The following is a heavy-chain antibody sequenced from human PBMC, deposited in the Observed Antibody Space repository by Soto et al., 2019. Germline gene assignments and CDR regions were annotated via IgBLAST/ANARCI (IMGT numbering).Heavy chain of an antibody. J-gene: IGHJ5*02. V-gene: IGHV1-3*01. D-gene: IGHD3-10*01. CDR2: INAGNGNT. CDR1: GYTFTSYA. CDR3: ARDRVVRGVRVGWFDP. Sequence: QVQLVQSGAEVKKPGASVKVSCKASGYTFTSYAMHWVRQAPGQRLEWMGWINAGNGNTKYSQKFQGRVTITRDTSASTAYMELSSLRSEDTAVYYCARDRVVRGVRVGWFDPWGQGTLVTVSS.